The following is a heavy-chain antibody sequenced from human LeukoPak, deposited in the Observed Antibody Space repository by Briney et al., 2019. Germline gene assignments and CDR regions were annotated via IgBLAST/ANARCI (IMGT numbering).Heavy chain of an antibody. CDR2: IYHSGST. Sequence: SETLSLTCAASGGSISSGGYSWSWIRQPPGKGLEWIGYIYHSGSTYYNPSLKSRVTISVDRSKNQFSLKLSSVTAADTAVYYCASSRGFYYGMDVWGQGTTVTVSS. CDR3: ASSRGFYYGMDV. D-gene: IGHD6-25*01. V-gene: IGHV4-30-2*01. J-gene: IGHJ6*02. CDR1: GGSISSGGYS.